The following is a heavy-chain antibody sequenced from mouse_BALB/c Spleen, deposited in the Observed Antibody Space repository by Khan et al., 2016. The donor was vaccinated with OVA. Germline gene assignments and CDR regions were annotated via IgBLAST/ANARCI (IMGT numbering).Heavy chain of an antibody. D-gene: IGHD3-3*01. CDR1: GYSITSGYG. Sequence: EVKLLESGPGLVKPSQSLSLTCTVTGYSITSGYGWNWIRPFPGNKLEWMGYISYSGSTNYNPSLKSRISITRDTSKNQFFLQLNSVTTEDTATYYCARRSRIKYWGQGTTLTVSS. CDR3: ARRSRIKY. V-gene: IGHV3-2*02. J-gene: IGHJ2*01. CDR2: ISYSGST.